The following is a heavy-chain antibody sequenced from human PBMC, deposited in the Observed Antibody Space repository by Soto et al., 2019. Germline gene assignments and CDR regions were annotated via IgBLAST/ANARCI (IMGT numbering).Heavy chain of an antibody. Sequence: QVQLQQWGAGLLKPSETLSLTCAVYGGSFSGYYWSWIRQPPGKGLEWIGEINHSGSTNYNPSLKSRVTISVDTSKNQFSLKLSSVTAADTAVYYCARITWIQLWSAPRGMDVWGQGTTVTVSS. V-gene: IGHV4-34*01. CDR3: ARITWIQLWSAPRGMDV. CDR1: GGSFSGYY. D-gene: IGHD5-18*01. J-gene: IGHJ6*02. CDR2: INHSGST.